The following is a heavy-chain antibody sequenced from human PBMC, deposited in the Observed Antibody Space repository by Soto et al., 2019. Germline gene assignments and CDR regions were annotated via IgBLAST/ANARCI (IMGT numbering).Heavy chain of an antibody. Sequence: PSETLSLTCAVYGGSLSGNYCTWMRQSPGRGLEWIGHIHYSGSTEYNPSLKSRLTISVDTSKNQFSLKLSSVTAADTAVYYCATDAYSYFDSWGQGTQVTV. CDR2: IHYSGST. V-gene: IGHV4-59*01. J-gene: IGHJ4*02. D-gene: IGHD5-18*01. CDR1: GGSLSGNY. CDR3: ATDAYSYFDS.